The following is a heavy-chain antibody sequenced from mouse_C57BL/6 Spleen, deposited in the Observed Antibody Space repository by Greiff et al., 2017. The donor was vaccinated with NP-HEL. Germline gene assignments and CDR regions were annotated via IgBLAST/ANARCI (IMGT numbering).Heavy chain of an antibody. CDR2: INPNNGGT. CDR3: AGYLLWYGGFAY. D-gene: IGHD2-1*01. J-gene: IGHJ3*01. V-gene: IGHV1-26*01. Sequence: VQLQQSGPELVKPGASVKISCKASGYTFTDYYMNWVKQSHGKSLEWIGDINPNNGGTSYNQKFKGKATLTVDKSSSTAYMELRSLTSEDSAVYYCAGYLLWYGGFAYWGQGTLVTVSA. CDR1: GYTFTDYY.